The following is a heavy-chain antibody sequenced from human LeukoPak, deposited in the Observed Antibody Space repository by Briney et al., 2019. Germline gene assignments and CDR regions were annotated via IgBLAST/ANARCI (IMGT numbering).Heavy chain of an antibody. CDR3: ASGGSYFDY. CDR2: ISYDGSNK. D-gene: IGHD3-10*01. Sequence: GGSLRLSCAASGFTFSSYAMHWVRQAPGKGLEWVAVISYDGSNKYYADSVKGRFTISRDNSKNTLYLQMNSLRAEDTAVYYCASGGSYFDYWGQGTLVTVSS. CDR1: GFTFSSYA. V-gene: IGHV3-30-3*01. J-gene: IGHJ4*02.